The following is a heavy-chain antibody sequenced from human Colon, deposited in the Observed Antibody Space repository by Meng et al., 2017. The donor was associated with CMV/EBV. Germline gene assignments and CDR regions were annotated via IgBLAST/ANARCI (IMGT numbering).Heavy chain of an antibody. V-gene: IGHV3-15*01. J-gene: IGHJ4*02. CDR1: FTTAW. Sequence: FTTAWISGVRQAPGKGLEWVGRIRSKTDGGTTDYAAPVKGRFTISSDDSKNTVYLQMNSLKTEDTAVYYCTTGLARYCSSTTCHYFDHWGQGTLVTVSS. D-gene: IGHD2-2*01. CDR2: IRSKTDGGTT. CDR3: TTGLARYCSSTTCHYFDH.